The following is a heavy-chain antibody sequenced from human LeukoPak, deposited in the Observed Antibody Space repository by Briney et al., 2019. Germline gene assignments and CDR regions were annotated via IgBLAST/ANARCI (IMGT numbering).Heavy chain of an antibody. Sequence: GGSLRLSCAASGFTFSSNWMSWVRQAPGKGLEWVANIKQHGSEKYYVDSVKGRFTISRDNAKNSLYLQMNSLRDEDTAVYYCARKGGESYGMDVWGKGTTVTVSS. V-gene: IGHV3-7*03. CDR2: IKQHGSEK. CDR3: ARKGGESYGMDV. D-gene: IGHD3-10*01. CDR1: GFTFSSNW. J-gene: IGHJ6*04.